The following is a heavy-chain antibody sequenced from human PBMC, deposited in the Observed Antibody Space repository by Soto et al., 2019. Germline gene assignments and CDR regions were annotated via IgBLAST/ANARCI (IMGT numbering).Heavy chain of an antibody. D-gene: IGHD3-22*01. V-gene: IGHV1-69*05. Sequence: ASVKVSCKASGGTFSSYAISWVRQAPGQGLEWMGGIIPIFGTANYAQKFQGRVTMTRNTSISTAYMELSSLRSEDTAVYYCARDKYYYDSSGYHAAFDIWGQGTMVTVSS. CDR1: GGTFSSYA. J-gene: IGHJ3*02. CDR2: IIPIFGTA. CDR3: ARDKYYYDSSGYHAAFDI.